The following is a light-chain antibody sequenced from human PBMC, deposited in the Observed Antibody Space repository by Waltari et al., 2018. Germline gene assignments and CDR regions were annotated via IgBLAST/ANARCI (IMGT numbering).Light chain of an antibody. V-gene: IGLV2-14*03. Sequence: QSALTQPVSVSGSPGQSIAISCTGTSSDVGGYDYVFWYQQHPGKVPKPMIYDVSARPSGVSNRFSGSKSGNTASLTISGLQAEDEADYYCTSFTSSRTYVFGTGTKVTVL. CDR2: DVS. CDR1: SSDVGGYDY. J-gene: IGLJ1*01. CDR3: TSFTSSRTYV.